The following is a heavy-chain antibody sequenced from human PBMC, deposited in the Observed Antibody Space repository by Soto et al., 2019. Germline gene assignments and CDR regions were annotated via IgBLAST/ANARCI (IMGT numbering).Heavy chain of an antibody. D-gene: IGHD3-10*01. Sequence: ASVKVSCKASGGTFSSYTISWVRQAPGQGLEWMGRIIPILGIANYAQKFQGRVTITADKSTSTAYMELSSLRSEDTAVYYCARDEGGLWTKGYYYYYMDVWGKGTTVTVSS. CDR2: IIPILGIA. CDR3: ARDEGGLWTKGYYYYYMDV. J-gene: IGHJ6*03. V-gene: IGHV1-69*04. CDR1: GGTFSSYT.